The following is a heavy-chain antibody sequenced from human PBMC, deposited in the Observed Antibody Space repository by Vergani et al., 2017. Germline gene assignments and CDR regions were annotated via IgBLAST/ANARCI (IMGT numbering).Heavy chain of an antibody. CDR2: IYYSGST. J-gene: IGHJ5*02. D-gene: IGHD2-2*01. Sequence: QLQLQESGPGLVKPSETLSLTCTVSGGSISSSSYYWGWIRQPPGKGLEWIGGIYYSGSTYYNPSLKSRVTISVDTSKNQFSLKLSSVTAADTAVYYCARDCGYCSSTSCRHGNWFDPWGQGTLVTVSS. CDR3: ARDCGYCSSTSCRHGNWFDP. CDR1: GGSISSSSYY. V-gene: IGHV4-39*07.